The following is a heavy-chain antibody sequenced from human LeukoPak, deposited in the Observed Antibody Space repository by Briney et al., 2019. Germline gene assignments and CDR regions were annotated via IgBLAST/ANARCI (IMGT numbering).Heavy chain of an antibody. CDR3: AKSLLTTATGTGRAFDI. Sequence: GGSLRLSCAASGFTFSSYAMSWVRQAPGKGLEWVSGISAGGETTFYADSVRGRLTISRDNSKNTLYLQMNSLRADDTAVYYCAKSLLTTATGTGRAFDIWGQGTMVTVSS. CDR1: GFTFSSYA. CDR2: ISAGGETT. D-gene: IGHD1-1*01. J-gene: IGHJ3*02. V-gene: IGHV3-23*01.